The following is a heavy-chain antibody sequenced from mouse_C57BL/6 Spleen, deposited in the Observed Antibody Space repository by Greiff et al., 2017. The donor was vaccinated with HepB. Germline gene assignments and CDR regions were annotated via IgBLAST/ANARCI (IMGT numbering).Heavy chain of an antibody. J-gene: IGHJ3*01. CDR3: TKGGYYYGSSFAY. Sequence: EVQLKESGAELVRPGASVKLSCTASGFNIKDDYMHWVKQRPEQGLEWIGWIDPENGDTEYASKFQGKATITADTSSNTAYLQLSSLTSEDTAVYYCTKGGYYYGSSFAYWGQGTLVTVSA. V-gene: IGHV14-4*01. CDR2: IDPENGDT. CDR1: GFNIKDDY. D-gene: IGHD1-1*01.